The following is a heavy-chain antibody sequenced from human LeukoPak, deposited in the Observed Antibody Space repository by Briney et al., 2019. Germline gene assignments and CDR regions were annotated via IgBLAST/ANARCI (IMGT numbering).Heavy chain of an antibody. CDR1: GGSISSSSYY. V-gene: IGHV4-39*01. Sequence: SETLSLTCTVSGGSISSSSYYWGWIRQPPGKGLEWIGTIYYSGSTYYNPSLKSRVTISVDTSKNQFSLNLSYVTAADTAVYYCARLSGAYGSGKYWGQGTLVTVSS. CDR2: IYYSGST. D-gene: IGHD3-10*01. J-gene: IGHJ4*02. CDR3: ARLSGAYGSGKY.